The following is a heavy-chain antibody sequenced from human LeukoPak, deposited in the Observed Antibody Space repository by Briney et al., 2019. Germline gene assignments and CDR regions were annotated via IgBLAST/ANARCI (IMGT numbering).Heavy chain of an antibody. D-gene: IGHD3-3*01. J-gene: IGHJ6*02. CDR1: GGTFSSYA. V-gene: IGHV1-69*13. CDR2: IIPIFGTA. CDR3: ARGQQDFWSGYYPHYYYGMDV. Sequence: SVKVSCKASGGTFSSYAISWVRQAPGQGLEWMGGIIPIFGTANYAQKFQGRVTITADESTSTAYMELSSLRSEDAAVYYCARGQQDFWSGYYPHYYYGMDVWGQGTTVTVSS.